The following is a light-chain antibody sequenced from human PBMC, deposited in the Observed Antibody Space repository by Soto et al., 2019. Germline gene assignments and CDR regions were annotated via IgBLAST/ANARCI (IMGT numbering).Light chain of an antibody. CDR1: QTNSSW. CDR3: QHYNSYSEA. CDR2: KAS. Sequence: DIQMTQSPSTLSGSVGDRVTITCRASQTNSSWLAWYQQKPGKAPKLLIYKASTLKSGVHSRFSGRGSGTEFTLTISSLQPDDFATYYCQHYNSYSEAFGQGTKVELK. V-gene: IGKV1-5*03. J-gene: IGKJ1*01.